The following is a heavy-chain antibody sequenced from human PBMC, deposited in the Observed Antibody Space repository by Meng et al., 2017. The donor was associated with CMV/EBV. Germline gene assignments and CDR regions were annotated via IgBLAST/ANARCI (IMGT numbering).Heavy chain of an antibody. V-gene: IGHV3-66*01. D-gene: IGHD1-1*01. CDR3: ARDHSGPLSH. J-gene: IGHJ4*02. Sequence: GQLVEVGGGLVQPGGSLRLSCAASGFTVSSNYMSWVRQAPGKGLEWVSVIYSGGSTYYADSVKGRFTISRDNSKNTLYLQMNSLRAEDTAVYYCARDHSGPLSHWGQGTLVTVSS. CDR1: GFTVSSNY. CDR2: IYSGGST.